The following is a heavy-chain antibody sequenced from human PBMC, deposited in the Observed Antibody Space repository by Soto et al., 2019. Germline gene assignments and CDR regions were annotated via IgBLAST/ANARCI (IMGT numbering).Heavy chain of an antibody. D-gene: IGHD6-13*01. CDR3: ARTIAAAGEGY. Sequence: EVQLVESGGGLVQPGGSLRLSCAASGFTFSSYWMQWVRQAPGKGLVWVSRINSDGSSTTYADSVKGRFTISRDNAKKTLYLQMNSLRAEDTAVYYCARTIAAAGEGYWGQGTLVTVSS. CDR2: INSDGSST. V-gene: IGHV3-74*01. J-gene: IGHJ4*02. CDR1: GFTFSSYW.